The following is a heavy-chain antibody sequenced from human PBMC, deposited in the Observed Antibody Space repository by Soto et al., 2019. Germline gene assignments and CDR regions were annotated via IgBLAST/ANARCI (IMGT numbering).Heavy chain of an antibody. V-gene: IGHV3-74*01. CDR2: INSDGRST. J-gene: IGHJ6*01. CDR1: GFTFSSYW. CDR3: ARVPEGPYYYSYGMDV. Sequence: GGSLRLSCAASGFTFSSYWMHWVRQAPGKGLVWVSRINSDGRSTSYADSVKGRFTISRDNAKNTLYLQMNSLRAEDTAVYYCARVPEGPYYYSYGMDVWGQGTTVTVSS.